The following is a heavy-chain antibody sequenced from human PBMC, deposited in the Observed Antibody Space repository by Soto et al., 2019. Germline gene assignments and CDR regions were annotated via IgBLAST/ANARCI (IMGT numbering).Heavy chain of an antibody. J-gene: IGHJ4*02. CDR3: ARRGHGSGSYHPFDY. D-gene: IGHD3-10*01. CDR1: GYSFSSHW. Sequence: RGESLKISCKGSGYSFSSHWIGWVRQVPGKGLEWMGIIYPGDSDTRYSPSFQGQVLISADTSISTAYLQWSSLKASDTAMYYCARRGHGSGSYHPFDYWGQGALVTVSS. CDR2: IYPGDSDT. V-gene: IGHV5-51*01.